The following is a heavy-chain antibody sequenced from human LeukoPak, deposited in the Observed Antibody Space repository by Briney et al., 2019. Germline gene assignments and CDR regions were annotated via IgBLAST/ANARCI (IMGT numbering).Heavy chain of an antibody. J-gene: IGHJ5*02. CDR3: ARGRGYSRASAFDP. D-gene: IGHD6-6*01. CDR1: GGSLSSYY. Sequence: PSETLSLTCTVSGGSLSSYYWSWIRQPPGKGLEWIGYIYDSGSTNYNPSLKSRVTISVDTSKNQFSLKLSSVTAADTAVYYCARGRGYSRASAFDPWGQGTLVTVSS. V-gene: IGHV4-59*08. CDR2: IYDSGST.